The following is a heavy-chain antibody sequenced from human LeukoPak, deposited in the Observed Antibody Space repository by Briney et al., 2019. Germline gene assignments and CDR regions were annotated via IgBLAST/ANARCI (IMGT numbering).Heavy chain of an antibody. CDR3: ARHWGPVRGYWFDP. J-gene: IGHJ5*02. V-gene: IGHV4-59*08. CDR2: IYYSGST. D-gene: IGHD3-16*01. CDR1: GGSISSYY. Sequence: SETLSLTCTVSGGSISSYYWSWIRQPPGKGLEWIGYIYYSGSTNYNPSLKSRVTISVDTSKNQFSLKLSSVTAADTAVYYCARHWGPVRGYWFDPGGQGTLVTVSS.